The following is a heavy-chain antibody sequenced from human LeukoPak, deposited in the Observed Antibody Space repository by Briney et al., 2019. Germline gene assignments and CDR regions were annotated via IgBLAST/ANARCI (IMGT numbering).Heavy chain of an antibody. CDR1: GFTFSSYE. CDR2: ISSSGSTI. J-gene: IGHJ2*01. Sequence: GGSLRLSCAASGFTFSSYEMNCVRQVPGKGLEWVSYISSSGSTIYYADSVKGRFTISRDNAKNSLYLQMNSLRAEDTAVYYCARDMGGYFDLWGRGTLVTVSS. V-gene: IGHV3-48*03. D-gene: IGHD1-26*01. CDR3: ARDMGGYFDL.